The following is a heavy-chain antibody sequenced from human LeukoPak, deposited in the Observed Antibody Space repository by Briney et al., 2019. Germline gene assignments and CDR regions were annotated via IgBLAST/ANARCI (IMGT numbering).Heavy chain of an antibody. CDR1: GYTFTSYD. J-gene: IGHJ4*02. D-gene: IGHD3-3*01. CDR3: ARGRRSITIFGVAKTKDKYYFDY. Sequence: ASVKVSCKASGYTFTSYDINWVRQATGQGLEWMGWMNPNSGNTGYAQKFQSRVTMTRNTSISTAYMELSSLRSEDTAVYYCARGRRSITIFGVAKTKDKYYFDYWGQGTLVTVSS. CDR2: MNPNSGNT. V-gene: IGHV1-8*01.